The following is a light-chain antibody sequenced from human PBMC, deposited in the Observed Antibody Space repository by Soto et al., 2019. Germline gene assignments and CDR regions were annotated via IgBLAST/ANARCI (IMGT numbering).Light chain of an antibody. J-gene: IGKJ2*01. Sequence: DIVMTQSPDSLAVSLGERVTFNCKSSQTVLYSSNNKNYLAWFQQKPGQPPKLLIYWASTRESGVPDRFSGSGSGTDFSLTISSLQAEDVAVYYCQQYYSTPYTFGQRTKLEIK. CDR1: QTVLYSSNNKNY. V-gene: IGKV4-1*01. CDR3: QQYYSTPYT. CDR2: WAS.